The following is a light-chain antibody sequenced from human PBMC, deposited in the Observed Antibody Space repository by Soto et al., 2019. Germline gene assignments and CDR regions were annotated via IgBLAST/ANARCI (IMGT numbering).Light chain of an antibody. V-gene: IGKV3-15*01. CDR3: QQYNNWPPFT. CDR1: QSVGSK. CDR2: DAS. J-gene: IGKJ3*01. Sequence: EIVMTQSPATLSVSPGERASLSCRASQSVGSKLAWYQHKPGQAPRLLIYDASTRATGFPARFSCSGSGTEFTLTISSLQPEDFAVYDCQQYNNWPPFTFGPGTKVDIK.